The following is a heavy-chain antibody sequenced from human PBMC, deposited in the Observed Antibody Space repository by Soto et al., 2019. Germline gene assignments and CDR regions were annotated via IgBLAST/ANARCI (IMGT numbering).Heavy chain of an antibody. CDR3: ARDKAAADPYYYGMDV. D-gene: IGHD6-13*01. CDR1: GGSFSGYY. J-gene: IGHJ6*02. CDR2: INHSGST. Sequence: SETLSLTCAVYGGSFSGYYWTWIRQPPGTGLEWIGEINHSGSTNYNPSLKSRVTISVDTSKNQFSLKLTSVTAADTAVYYCARDKAAADPYYYGMDVWGQGTTVTSP. V-gene: IGHV4-34*01.